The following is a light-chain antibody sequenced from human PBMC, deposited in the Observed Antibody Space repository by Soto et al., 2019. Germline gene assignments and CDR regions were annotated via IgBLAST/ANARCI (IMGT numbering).Light chain of an antibody. Sequence: QSVLTQPASVSGSLGQSITISCTGTSSDIGGYDRVSWYQQHPRKAPKLIIYDVSFRPSGISIRFSGSKSGNTASLTISGLQAEDEGDYYCSSYTNSGTWVFGGGTKLTVL. J-gene: IGLJ3*02. CDR1: SSDIGGYDR. CDR3: SSYTNSGTWV. CDR2: DVS. V-gene: IGLV2-14*03.